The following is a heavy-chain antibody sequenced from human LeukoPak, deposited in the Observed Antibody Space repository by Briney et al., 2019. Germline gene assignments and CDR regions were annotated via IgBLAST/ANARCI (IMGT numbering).Heavy chain of an antibody. Sequence: RGSLRLSCAASGFTFSKYAVSWVRQAPGKGLEWVSAIGDGGGNIFYADSVKGRFTISRDDSKNTLYLQMNSLTTEDTALYFCAKEGGYCSSTICPRRIDSWGQGTLVTVSS. J-gene: IGHJ4*02. V-gene: IGHV3-23*01. D-gene: IGHD2-2*01. CDR2: IGDGGGNI. CDR3: AKEGGYCSSTICPRRIDS. CDR1: GFTFSKYA.